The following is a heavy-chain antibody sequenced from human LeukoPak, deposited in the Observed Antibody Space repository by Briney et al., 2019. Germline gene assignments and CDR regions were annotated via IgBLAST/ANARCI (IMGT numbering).Heavy chain of an antibody. J-gene: IGHJ4*02. V-gene: IGHV4-59*01. CDR2: LFHTRGA. Sequence: PSETLSLTCAVSGGSISGYYWSWSRQPPGKGVEWIGNLFHTRGAWYKSSLKSRVTTSVDTSKNEFSLKPSSVTAADTAVYYCAKLKSPYCTNGVCLYIAYYFDYWGQGTLVTVSS. D-gene: IGHD2-8*01. CDR1: GGSISGYY. CDR3: AKLKSPYCTNGVCLYIAYYFDY.